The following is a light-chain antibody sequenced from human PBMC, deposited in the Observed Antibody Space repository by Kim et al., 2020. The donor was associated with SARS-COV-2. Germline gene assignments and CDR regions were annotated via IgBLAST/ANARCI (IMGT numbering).Light chain of an antibody. Sequence: PGDRATLFCRASQSVRDNYLSWYQQKPGQAPRLIISRASSRATGIPDRFSGSGSGTDFTLAISRLEPEDFAVYYCQQFGSSPWTFGQGTKVDIK. J-gene: IGKJ1*01. V-gene: IGKV3-20*01. CDR3: QQFGSSPWT. CDR1: QSVRDNY. CDR2: RAS.